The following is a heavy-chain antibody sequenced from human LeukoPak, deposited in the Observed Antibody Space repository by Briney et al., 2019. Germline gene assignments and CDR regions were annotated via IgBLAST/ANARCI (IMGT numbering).Heavy chain of an antibody. V-gene: IGHV3-48*02. CDR1: GFTFSSYS. D-gene: IGHD2-2*01. J-gene: IGHJ6*02. CDR2: ISSSSSTI. CDR3: ARDKGVVPTMDV. Sequence: GGSLRLSCAASGFTFSSYSMNWVRQAPGKGLEWVSYISSSSSTIYYADSVKGRFTISRENAKNSLSLQMNSLRDEDTAVYYCARDKGVVPTMDVWGRGTTVTVSS.